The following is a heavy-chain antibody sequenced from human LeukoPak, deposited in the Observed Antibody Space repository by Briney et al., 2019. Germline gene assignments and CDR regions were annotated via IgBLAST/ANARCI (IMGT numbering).Heavy chain of an antibody. CDR2: IYYSGST. CDR1: GGSISSGDYY. D-gene: IGHD6-19*01. Sequence: SQTLSLTCTVSGGSISSGDYYWSWIRQPPGKGLEWIGYIYYSGSTYYNPSLKGRVTISVDTSKNQFSLKLSSVTAADTAVYYCARDGYSSGWPGNAFDIWGQGTMVTVSS. J-gene: IGHJ3*02. CDR3: ARDGYSSGWPGNAFDI. V-gene: IGHV4-30-4*08.